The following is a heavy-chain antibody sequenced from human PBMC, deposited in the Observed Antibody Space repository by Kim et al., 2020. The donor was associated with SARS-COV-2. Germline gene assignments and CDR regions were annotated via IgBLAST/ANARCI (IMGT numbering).Heavy chain of an antibody. CDR3: ARGQRGVTVALFEY. CDR2: TYYRSKWYE. Sequence: SPTLSLTCAISGDSISNTGVSWNWIRQSPSRGLEWLGRTYYRSKWYEDSAVSVKSRIAVNPDTSKNQFSLRLNSVTPDDTAVYYCARGQRGVTVALFEYWGQGILVTVSS. D-gene: IGHD4-17*01. V-gene: IGHV6-1*01. CDR1: GDSISNTGVS. J-gene: IGHJ4*02.